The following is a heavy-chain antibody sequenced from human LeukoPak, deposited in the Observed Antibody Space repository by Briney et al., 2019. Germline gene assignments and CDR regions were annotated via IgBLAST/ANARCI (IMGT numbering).Heavy chain of an antibody. CDR2: IYPGDSDT. V-gene: IGHV5-51*01. Sequence: GESLKISCKGSGYSFTTYWIGWVRQMPGKGLEWMGIIYPGDSDTRYSPSFQGHVTISADKSISTAYLQWSSLKASDTAMYYCARLAKNYYDSSGYPDYWGQGTLVTVSS. CDR1: GYSFTTYW. J-gene: IGHJ4*02. CDR3: ARLAKNYYDSSGYPDY. D-gene: IGHD3-22*01.